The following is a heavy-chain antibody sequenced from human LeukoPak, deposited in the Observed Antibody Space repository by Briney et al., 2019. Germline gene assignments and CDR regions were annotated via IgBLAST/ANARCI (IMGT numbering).Heavy chain of an antibody. CDR1: GFTFSSYA. D-gene: IGHD3-3*01. CDR2: ISYDGSNK. V-gene: IGHV3-30-3*01. CDR3: SAHPSIFGVVNDY. J-gene: IGHJ4*02. Sequence: GGSLRLSCAASGFTFSSYAMHWVRQAPGKGLEWVAVISYDGSNKYYADSVKGRFTISRDNAKNSLYLQMNSLRAEDTAVYYCSAHPSIFGVVNDYWGQGTLVTVSS.